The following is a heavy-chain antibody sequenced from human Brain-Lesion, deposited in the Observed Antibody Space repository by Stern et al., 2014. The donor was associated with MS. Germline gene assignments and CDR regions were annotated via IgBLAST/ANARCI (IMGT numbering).Heavy chain of an antibody. V-gene: IGHV4-39*01. CDR1: GGSVSSTSYA. Sequence: QVQLVQSGPGLVKPSETLSLTCTVAGGSVSSTSYAWAWIRQPPGKGLEWIGTIYYSGNTYYSPSLKSRITISLDTSKNQFSRQLRSVTAADTAVYYCAGEEDIRYCSGGSCTGNWFDPWGQGTLVTVS. CDR3: AGEEDIRYCSGGSCTGNWFDP. D-gene: IGHD2-15*01. CDR2: IYYSGNT. J-gene: IGHJ5*02.